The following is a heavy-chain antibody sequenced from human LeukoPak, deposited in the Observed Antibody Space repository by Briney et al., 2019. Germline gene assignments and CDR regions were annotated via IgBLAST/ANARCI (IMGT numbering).Heavy chain of an antibody. V-gene: IGHV3-11*01. CDR2: ISNSGDSK. J-gene: IGHJ4*02. D-gene: IGHD5-18*01. Sequence: GGSLRLSCAASGFTFSDFYMSWIRQAPGKGLEWTSYISNSGDSKYLADSVKGRFTISRDNAKNSLYLQMNSLRAEDTALYYCAKDMTPSTAMVTVDYWGQGTLVTVSS. CDR3: AKDMTPSTAMVTVDY. CDR1: GFTFSDFY.